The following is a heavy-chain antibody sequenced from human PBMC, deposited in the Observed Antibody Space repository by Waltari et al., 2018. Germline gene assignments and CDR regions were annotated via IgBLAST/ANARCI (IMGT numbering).Heavy chain of an antibody. J-gene: IGHJ4*02. CDR3: ARDRGRGLYLDS. CDR2: VDRSGRT. V-gene: IGHV4-4*02. Sequence: QLQLQESGPGLVKPSGTLSLTCVVSGDSMISNYFWSWVRQSPGKGLEWIGQVDRSGRTNYSPSFASRVIMSLDTSINHFSLNKHSATAADTAVYYCARDRGRGLYLDSWGRGILVSVSP. CDR1: GDSMISNYF. D-gene: IGHD2-15*01.